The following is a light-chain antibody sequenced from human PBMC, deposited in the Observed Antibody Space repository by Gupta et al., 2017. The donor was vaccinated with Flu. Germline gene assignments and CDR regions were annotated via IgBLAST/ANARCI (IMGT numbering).Light chain of an antibody. CDR2: VNS. J-gene: IGLJ3*02. CDR1: SSNIGAGYD. CDR3: QSYDSSLSGNWV. Sequence: QSVLTQPPSVSGAPGQRVTISCTGSSSNIGAGYDVHWYQQLPGTAPKLLSYVNSNRPSGVPDRFSGSKSGTSASLAITGLQAEDEADYYCQSYDSSLSGNWVFGGGTKLTVL. V-gene: IGLV1-40*01.